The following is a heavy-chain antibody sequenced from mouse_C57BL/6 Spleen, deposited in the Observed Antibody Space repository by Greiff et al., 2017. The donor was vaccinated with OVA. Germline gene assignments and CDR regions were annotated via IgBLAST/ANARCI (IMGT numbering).Heavy chain of an antibody. V-gene: IGHV3-6*01. D-gene: IGHD1-1*01. J-gene: IGHJ4*01. CDR3: ARDYGSSYAMDD. Sequence: VQLKQSGPGLVKPSQSLSLTCSVTGYSITSGYYWNWIRQFPGNKLEWMGYISYDGSNNYNPSLKNRISITRDTSKNQFFLKLNSVTTEDTATYYCARDYGSSYAMDDWGQGTSVTVSS. CDR2: ISYDGSN. CDR1: GYSITSGYY.